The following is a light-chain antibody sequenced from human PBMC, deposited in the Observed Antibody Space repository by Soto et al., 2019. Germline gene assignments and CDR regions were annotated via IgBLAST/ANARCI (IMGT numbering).Light chain of an antibody. Sequence: QSALTQPASVSGSPGQSIAISCTGTISDVGAFNYVSWYQQHPGKAPKFMIFDVSSRPSGVSDRFSGSKSGNTASLTISGLQTEDEADYYCASYTTSSTYVFGTGTKLTVL. CDR3: ASYTTSSTYV. J-gene: IGLJ1*01. CDR1: ISDVGAFNY. V-gene: IGLV2-14*03. CDR2: DVS.